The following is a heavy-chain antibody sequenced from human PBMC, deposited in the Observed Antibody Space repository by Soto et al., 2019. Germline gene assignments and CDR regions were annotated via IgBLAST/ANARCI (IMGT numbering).Heavy chain of an antibody. V-gene: IGHV4-31*02. Sequence: PSETLSLTCPVAGGSISSGGYVWNWIRPHPGKSLEWLGNIYYSGSTYYNPALKSRLTISLDTAKNQFSLKLSSVTAADTAVYYCARWGDDILTGYPGDSWGQGTLVTVSS. J-gene: IGHJ4*02. CDR2: IYYSGST. CDR3: ARWGDDILTGYPGDS. D-gene: IGHD3-9*01. CDR1: GGSISSGGYV.